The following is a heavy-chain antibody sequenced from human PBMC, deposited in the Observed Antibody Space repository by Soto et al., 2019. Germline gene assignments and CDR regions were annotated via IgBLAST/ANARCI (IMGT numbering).Heavy chain of an antibody. J-gene: IGHJ3*01. D-gene: IGHD2-15*01. CDR3: VHNRYCPFSSCPRTDAFDL. V-gene: IGHV2-5*02. CDR2: IYWDDDK. CDR1: GFSLSTDAVGVG. Sequence: QITLKESGPTLVKPTQTLTLTCSFSGFSLSTDAVGVGVGWIRQPPGKALEWLALIYWDDDKRYSPFLENRLAISKDTSKNQVVLTMTSVDPADTATYYCVHNRYCPFSSCPRTDAFDLWGQGTTVTVSS.